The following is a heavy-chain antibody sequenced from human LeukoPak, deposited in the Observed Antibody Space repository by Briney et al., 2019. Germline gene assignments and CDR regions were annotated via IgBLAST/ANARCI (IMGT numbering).Heavy chain of an antibody. CDR3: ARGLPSLRYFDY. J-gene: IGHJ4*02. CDR1: GGSISSGSYY. V-gene: IGHV4-61*02. Sequence: NTSQTLSLTCTVSGGSISSGSYYWSWIRQPAGKGLEWIGRVYSSGSTNYNPSLKSRLTISVDTSKNQFSLKLSSVTAADTAVYYCARGLPSLRYFDYWGQGTLVTVSS. CDR2: VYSSGST. D-gene: IGHD3-9*01.